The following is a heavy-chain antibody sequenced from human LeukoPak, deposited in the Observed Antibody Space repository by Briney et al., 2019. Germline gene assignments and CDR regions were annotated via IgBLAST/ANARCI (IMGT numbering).Heavy chain of an antibody. Sequence: GGSLRLSCAASGFTFSSYSMNWVRQAPGKGLEWVSSISSSSSYIYYADSVKGRFTISRDNAKNSLYLQMNSLRAEDTAVYYCARDGRRPNYDILTGYYFDYWGQGTLVTVSS. CDR1: GFTFSSYS. V-gene: IGHV3-21*01. J-gene: IGHJ4*02. CDR2: ISSSSSYI. D-gene: IGHD3-9*01. CDR3: ARDGRRPNYDILTGYYFDY.